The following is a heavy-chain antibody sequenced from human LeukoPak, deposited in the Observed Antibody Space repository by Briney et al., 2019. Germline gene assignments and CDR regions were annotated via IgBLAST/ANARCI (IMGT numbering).Heavy chain of an antibody. Sequence: QSGGSLRLSCAASGLTVSSSYMSCVRQAPGKGLEWVSIIYNDGSTYYADSMKGRFTISRDNSKNTLYLQVNSLRAEDTAMYYCARNILFAFDIWGQGTMVTVSS. CDR3: ARNILFAFDI. D-gene: IGHD2/OR15-2a*01. V-gene: IGHV3-53*01. J-gene: IGHJ3*02. CDR2: IYNDGST. CDR1: GLTVSSSY.